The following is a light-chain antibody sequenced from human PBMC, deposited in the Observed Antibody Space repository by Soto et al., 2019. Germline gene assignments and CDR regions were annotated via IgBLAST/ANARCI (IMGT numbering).Light chain of an antibody. CDR2: GAS. J-gene: IGKJ2*01. V-gene: IGKV3-15*01. CDR3: QQGHNWPLT. CDR1: QSISSE. Sequence: EIVMTQSLSTLSVSPGERAILSCRAIQSISSELAWYQQKPGQPPRLLIYGASTRATGVPASFTGSGSGSDLTLTISGLQSEDFAVYYCQQGHNWPLTFGQGTRLEI.